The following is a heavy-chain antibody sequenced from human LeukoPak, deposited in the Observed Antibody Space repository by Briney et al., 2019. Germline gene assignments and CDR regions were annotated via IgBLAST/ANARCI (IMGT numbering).Heavy chain of an antibody. Sequence: GGSLRLSCAASGFTFSSYGMHGVRQAPGKGLEWVAVIWYDGSNKYYADSVKGRFTISRDNSKNKLYLQMNSPRAEDTAVYYCARDLQGVDYWGQGTLVTVSS. CDR1: GFTFSSYG. CDR3: ARDLQGVDY. V-gene: IGHV3-33*01. J-gene: IGHJ4*02. CDR2: IWYDGSNK. D-gene: IGHD3-16*01.